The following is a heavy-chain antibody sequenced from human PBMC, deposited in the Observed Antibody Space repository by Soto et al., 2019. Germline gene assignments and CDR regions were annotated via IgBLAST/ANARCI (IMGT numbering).Heavy chain of an antibody. Sequence: SVKVSCKASGGTFSSYAISWVRQAPGQGLEWMGGIIPIFGTANYAQKFQGRVTITADESTSTAYMELSSLRSEDTAAYYCAHDLWSGYYTSYWGQGTLVTVSS. CDR3: AHDLWSGYYTSY. D-gene: IGHD3-3*01. V-gene: IGHV1-69*13. CDR2: IIPIFGTA. J-gene: IGHJ4*02. CDR1: GGTFSSYA.